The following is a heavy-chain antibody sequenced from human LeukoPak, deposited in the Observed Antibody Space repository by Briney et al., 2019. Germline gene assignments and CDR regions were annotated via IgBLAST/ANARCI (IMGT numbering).Heavy chain of an antibody. CDR2: IWYDGSNK. V-gene: IGHV3-33*01. CDR3: ARDRYCSGGSCYPRWFDP. J-gene: IGHJ5*02. CDR1: GFTFSSYG. Sequence: GGPLRLSCAASGFTFSSYGMHWVRQAPGKGLEWVAVIWYDGSNKYYADSVKGRFTISRDNSKNTLYLQMNSLRAEDTAVYYCARDRYCSGGSCYPRWFDPWGQGTLVTVSS. D-gene: IGHD2-15*01.